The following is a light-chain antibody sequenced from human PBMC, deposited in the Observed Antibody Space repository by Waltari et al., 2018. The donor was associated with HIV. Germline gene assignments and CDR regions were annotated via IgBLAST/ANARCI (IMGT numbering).Light chain of an antibody. J-gene: IGLJ3*02. CDR1: SPNLGNNY. CDR3: GTWDTSLSAGV. CDR2: DNN. V-gene: IGLV1-51*01. Sequence: QAVLTQPPSVSAAPGQKVTISCPGSSPNLGNNYVSWYQQFPGKAPKVLISDNNKRPPGVPDRFSGSRSGTSATLGVAGLQTGDEADYYCGTWDTSLSAGVFGGGTKLTVL.